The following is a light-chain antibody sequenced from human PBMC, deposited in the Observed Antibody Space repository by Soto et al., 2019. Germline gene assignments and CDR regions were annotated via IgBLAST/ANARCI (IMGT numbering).Light chain of an antibody. J-gene: IGLJ1*01. Sequence: QSALTQPASVSGSPGQSITISCTGTTSDLGGYNFVSWYQLHPGKAPKLMIFEVSNRPSGVSNRFSGSKSGNTASLTISGLQAEDEADYYCSSYTSSGTRVFGTGTKVTVL. CDR3: SSYTSSGTRV. V-gene: IGLV2-14*01. CDR2: EVS. CDR1: TSDLGGYNF.